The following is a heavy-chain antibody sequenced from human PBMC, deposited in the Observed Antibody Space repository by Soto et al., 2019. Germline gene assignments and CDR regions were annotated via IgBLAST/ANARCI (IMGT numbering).Heavy chain of an antibody. D-gene: IGHD3-22*01. V-gene: IGHV2-5*02. J-gene: IGHJ5*02. CDR3: VLSAGIIMLVGHNWFAP. CDR2: IYWDDDK. CDR1: GFSLSTSGVG. Sequence: SGPTLVNPTQTLTLTCTFSGFSLSTSGVGVGWIRQPPGKALEWLALIYWDDDKRYSPSLKSRLTITKDTSKNQVVLTMTNMYPVYTAIYFFVLSAGIIMLVGHNWFAPWGQGTLVTVSS.